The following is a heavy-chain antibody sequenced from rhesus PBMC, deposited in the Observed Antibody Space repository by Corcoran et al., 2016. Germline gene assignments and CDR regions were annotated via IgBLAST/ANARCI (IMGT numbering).Heavy chain of an antibody. D-gene: IGHD3-3*01. CDR3: ARSYPTLFDY. CDR2: IFGGIGST. V-gene: IGHV4S7*01. Sequence: QVQLQESGPGLVKPSETLSLTCAVSGGSISGGYGWSWIRQPPGKGLEWIGHIFGGIGSTYYNPSLKSRVTISSDTSKNQFSLKLSSVTAADTAVYYCARSYPTLFDYWGQGVLVTVSS. J-gene: IGHJ4*01. CDR1: GGSISGGYG.